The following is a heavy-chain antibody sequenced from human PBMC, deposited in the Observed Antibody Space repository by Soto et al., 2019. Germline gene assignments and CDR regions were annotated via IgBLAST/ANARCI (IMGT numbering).Heavy chain of an antibody. V-gene: IGHV3-23*01. D-gene: IGHD6-19*01. Sequence: GGSLRLSCAASGFTFSSYAMSWVRQAPGKGLEWVSAISGSGGSTYYADSVKGRFTISRDNSKNTRYLQMNSLRAEDTAVYYCAKDRIAVAGRGQYYFDYWGQGTLVTVSS. CDR3: AKDRIAVAGRGQYYFDY. CDR2: ISGSGGST. CDR1: GFTFSSYA. J-gene: IGHJ4*02.